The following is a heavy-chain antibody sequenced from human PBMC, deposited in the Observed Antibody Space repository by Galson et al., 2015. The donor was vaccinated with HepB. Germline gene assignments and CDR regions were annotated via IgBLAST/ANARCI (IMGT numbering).Heavy chain of an antibody. V-gene: IGHV4-31*03. J-gene: IGHJ4*02. CDR2: IYYSGST. CDR3: ARESGPRGSVNFDY. D-gene: IGHD3-3*01. CDR1: GGSISSGGYY. Sequence: TLSLTCTVPGGSISSGGYYWSWIRQHPGKGLEWIGYIYYSGSTYYNPSLKSRVTISVDTSKNQFSLKLSSVTAADTAVYYCARESGPRGSVNFDYWGQGTLVTVSS.